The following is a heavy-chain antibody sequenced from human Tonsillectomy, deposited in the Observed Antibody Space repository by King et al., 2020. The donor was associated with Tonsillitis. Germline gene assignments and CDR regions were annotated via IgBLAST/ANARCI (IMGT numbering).Heavy chain of an antibody. V-gene: IGHV3-23*04. D-gene: IGHD6-13*01. CDR3: AKSLWQQLVFFDS. CDR1: GFTFSSYA. J-gene: IGHJ4*02. Sequence: EMQLVQSGGGLVQPGGSLRLSCAASGFTFSSYAMSWVRQAPGKGLEWVSVISGSGGSTCYADSVKGRFTISRDNSKNTLYLQMISLRAEDTAVYYCAKSLWQQLVFFDSWGQGTLVTVSS. CDR2: ISGSGGST.